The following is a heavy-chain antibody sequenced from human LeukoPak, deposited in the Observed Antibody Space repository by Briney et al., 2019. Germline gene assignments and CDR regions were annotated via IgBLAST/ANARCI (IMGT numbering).Heavy chain of an antibody. V-gene: IGHV4-39*07. J-gene: IGHJ5*02. CDR2: INHSGST. CDR3: ARGRSGYNKGRWFDP. D-gene: IGHD5-12*01. Sequence: NSSETLSLTCTVPGVSMSSGGNYWSWIRQPPGKGLEWIGEINHSGSTNYNPSLKSRVTISVDTSKNQFSLKLSSVTAADTAVYYCARGRSGYNKGRWFDPWGQGTLVTVSS. CDR1: GVSMSSGGNY.